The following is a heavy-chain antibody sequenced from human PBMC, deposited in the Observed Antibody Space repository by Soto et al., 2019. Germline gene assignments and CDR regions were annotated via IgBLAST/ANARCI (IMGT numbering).Heavy chain of an antibody. J-gene: IGHJ4*02. V-gene: IGHV3-33*01. CDR3: ARDHTEQWLVLGY. Sequence: VAVIWYDGSNKYYADSVKGRFTISRDNSKNTLYLQMNSLRAEDTAVYYCARDHTEQWLVLGYWGQGTLFTVSS. D-gene: IGHD6-19*01. CDR2: IWYDGSNK.